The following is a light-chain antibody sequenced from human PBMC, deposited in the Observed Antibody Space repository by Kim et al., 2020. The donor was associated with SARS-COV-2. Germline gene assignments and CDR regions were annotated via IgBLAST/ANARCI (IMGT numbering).Light chain of an antibody. Sequence: QSVLTQPPSVAAAPGQKVTISCSGSSSNIGRNQISWYQQLPGTAPKLLIYDNNVRPSGIPDRFSGSKSGTSATLGITGLQTGDEADYYCATWDSSLSTWVFGGGTKVTVL. CDR3: ATWDSSLSTWV. J-gene: IGLJ3*02. V-gene: IGLV1-51*01. CDR1: SSNIGRNQ. CDR2: DNN.